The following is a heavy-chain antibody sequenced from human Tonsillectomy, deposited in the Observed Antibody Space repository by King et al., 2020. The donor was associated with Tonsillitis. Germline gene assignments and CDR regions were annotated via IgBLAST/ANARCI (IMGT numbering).Heavy chain of an antibody. CDR3: TAGLGRTNGDS. CDR2: IYRESDGDGAPT. V-gene: IGHV3-15*01. D-gene: IGHD1-14*01. CDR1: GFTFNNAW. J-gene: IGHJ5*01. Sequence: VQLVESGGGLVKPGESLTLSCAASGFTFNNAWMTWVRQAPGKGLEWVGRIYRESDGDGAPTDYGAPVKGRFTISRDDSKSTLYLQMNNLKAEDTAVYYCTAGLGRTNGDSWGQGTLVTVSS.